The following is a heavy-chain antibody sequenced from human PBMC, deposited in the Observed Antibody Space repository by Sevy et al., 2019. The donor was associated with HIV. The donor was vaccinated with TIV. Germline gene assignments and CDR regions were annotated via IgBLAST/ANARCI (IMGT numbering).Heavy chain of an antibody. CDR1: GFTFSSYA. CDR2: ISGSGGST. J-gene: IGHJ3*02. V-gene: IGHV3-23*01. Sequence: GGCLRLSCAASGFTFSSYAMTWVRQAPGKGLEWVSGISGSGGSTFYPDSVKGRFTISRENSKNTLYLQVNSLSAEDAAVYYCARGAQGAFDIWGQGAMVTVSS. CDR3: ARGAQGAFDI.